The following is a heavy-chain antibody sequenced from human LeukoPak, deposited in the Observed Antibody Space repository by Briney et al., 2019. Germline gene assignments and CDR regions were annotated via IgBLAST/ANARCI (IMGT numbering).Heavy chain of an antibody. CDR3: ARSLPAYSGSLY. D-gene: IGHD1-26*01. Sequence: GGSLRLSCAASGFTFSSYEMNWVRQAPGKGLEWVSYISSSGSTIYYADSVKGRFTISRDNAKNSLYLRMNSLRAEDTAVYYCARSLPAYSGSLYWGQGTLVTVSS. CDR1: GFTFSSYE. V-gene: IGHV3-48*03. CDR2: ISSSGSTI. J-gene: IGHJ4*02.